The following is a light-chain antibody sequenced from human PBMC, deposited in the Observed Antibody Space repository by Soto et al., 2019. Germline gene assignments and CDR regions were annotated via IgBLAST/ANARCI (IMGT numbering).Light chain of an antibody. J-gene: IGKJ3*01. CDR1: QGISNS. V-gene: IGKV1-27*01. Sequence: DIQMTQSPSSLSASVGDRVTITCRARQGISNSLAWYQQKPGKVPKLLIYAASTLQSGVPSRFSGSGSGTDFTLTISSLQPEDAATYYCQKYYAALITFGPGTRVDIK. CDR3: QKYYAALIT. CDR2: AAS.